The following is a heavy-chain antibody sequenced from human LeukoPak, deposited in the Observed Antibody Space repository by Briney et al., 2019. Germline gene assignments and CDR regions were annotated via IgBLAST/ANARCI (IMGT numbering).Heavy chain of an antibody. D-gene: IGHD3-22*01. Sequence: ASVKVSCKASGYTFTGYYMHWVRQAPGQGLEWMGWINPNSGGTNYAQKFQGWVTMTRDTSISTAYMDLSRLTSDDTAVYYCARAYYYDSSSHYYGNWGQGTLVTVSS. J-gene: IGHJ4*02. V-gene: IGHV1-2*04. CDR2: INPNSGGT. CDR1: GYTFTGYY. CDR3: ARAYYYDSSSHYYGN.